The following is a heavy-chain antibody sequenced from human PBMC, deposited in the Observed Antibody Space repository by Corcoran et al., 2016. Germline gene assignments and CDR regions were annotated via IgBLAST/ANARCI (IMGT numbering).Heavy chain of an antibody. D-gene: IGHD4-17*01. CDR1: GGSISSSSYY. J-gene: IGHJ4*02. CDR2: IYYSGST. Sequence: QLQLQESGPGLVKPSETLSLTCTVSGGSISSSSYYWGWIRQPPGKGLEWIGSIYYSGSTYYNPSLKSRVTISVDTSKNQFSLKLSSVTAADTAVYDCERAHRNYGDYLPAYYFDYWGQGTLVTVSS. V-gene: IGHV4-39*07. CDR3: ERAHRNYGDYLPAYYFDY.